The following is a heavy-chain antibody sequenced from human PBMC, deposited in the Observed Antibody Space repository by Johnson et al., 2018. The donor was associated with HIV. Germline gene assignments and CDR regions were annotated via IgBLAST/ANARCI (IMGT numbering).Heavy chain of an antibody. Sequence: VQLVESGGGLVQPGGSLRLSCVVSGFTVSSNYMSWVRQAPGKGLEWVSVIYSGGSTYYADSVKGRFTISRDNSKNTLYLQMNSLRTEDTAVYYCARVRGGTGHGAFDIWGQGTMVTVSS. J-gene: IGHJ3*02. CDR3: ARVRGGTGHGAFDI. CDR2: IYSGGST. CDR1: GFTVSSNY. V-gene: IGHV3-66*02.